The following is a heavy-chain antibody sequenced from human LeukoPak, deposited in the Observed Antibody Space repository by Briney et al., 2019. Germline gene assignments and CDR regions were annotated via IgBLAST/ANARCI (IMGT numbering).Heavy chain of an antibody. CDR3: ARELPPVMKYYFDY. Sequence: GGSLRLSCAASGFTFNSYGMHWVRQAPGKGLEWVAVMWYDGSNKYYADSVKGRFTISRDDSKNTLYLQMNSLRAEDTAMYYCARELPPVMKYYFDYWGQGTLVTVSS. V-gene: IGHV3-33*01. CDR1: GFTFNSYG. D-gene: IGHD4-11*01. CDR2: MWYDGSNK. J-gene: IGHJ4*02.